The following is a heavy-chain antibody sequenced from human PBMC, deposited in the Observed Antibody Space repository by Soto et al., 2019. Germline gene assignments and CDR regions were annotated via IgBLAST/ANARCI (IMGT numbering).Heavy chain of an antibody. CDR1: GFTVSSNY. D-gene: IGHD5-18*01. J-gene: IGHJ4*02. CDR3: ARHGYSYGGGYFDD. V-gene: IGHV3-66*04. Sequence: EVQLVESGGGLVQPGGSLRLSCAASGFTVSSNYMSWVRQAPGKGLEWVSVIYSGGSAYYADSVKGRFTISRDNSKNPLYLQMNSLRAEDTAVYYCARHGYSYGGGYFDDWGQGTLVTVSS. CDR2: IYSGGSA.